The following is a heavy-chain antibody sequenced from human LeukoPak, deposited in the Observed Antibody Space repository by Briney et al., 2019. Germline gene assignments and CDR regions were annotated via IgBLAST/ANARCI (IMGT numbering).Heavy chain of an antibody. J-gene: IGHJ4*02. Sequence: PGRSLRLSCAASGFTFSSYAMHWVRQAPGKGLEWVAVISYDGSNKYYADSVKGRFTISRGNSKNTLYLQMNSLRAEDTAVYYCARAGSSGWLPSPHDYWGQGTLVTVSS. D-gene: IGHD6-19*01. CDR3: ARAGSSGWLPSPHDY. CDR1: GFTFSSYA. CDR2: ISYDGSNK. V-gene: IGHV3-30*04.